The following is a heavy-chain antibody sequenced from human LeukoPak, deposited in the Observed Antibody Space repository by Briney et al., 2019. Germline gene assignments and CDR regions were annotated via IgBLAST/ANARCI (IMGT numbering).Heavy chain of an antibody. CDR1: GGTFSSYA. J-gene: IGHJ4*02. D-gene: IGHD3-3*01. V-gene: IGHV1-69*13. Sequence: SVKVSCKASGGTFSSYAISWVRQAPGQGLEWMGGIIPIFGTANYAQKFQGRVTITAGESTSTAYMELSSLRSEDTAVYYCARGEYYDFWSGYPTFDYWGQGTLVTVSS. CDR3: ARGEYYDFWSGYPTFDY. CDR2: IIPIFGTA.